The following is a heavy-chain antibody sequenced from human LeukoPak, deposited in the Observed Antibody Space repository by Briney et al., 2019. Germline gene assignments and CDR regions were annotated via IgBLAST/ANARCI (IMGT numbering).Heavy chain of an antibody. CDR1: GGSTSTYY. D-gene: IGHD5-18*01. J-gene: IGHJ4*02. CDR3: ARAGYSYGTGYYFDY. Sequence: SETLSLTCTVSGGSTSTYYWSWIRLPPGKGLEWIGYIYYTGATYYNPSLKSRVTISLDTSKNQFSLKLSSVTAADAAVYYCARAGYSYGTGYYFDYWGQGALVTVSS. V-gene: IGHV4-59*01. CDR2: IYYTGAT.